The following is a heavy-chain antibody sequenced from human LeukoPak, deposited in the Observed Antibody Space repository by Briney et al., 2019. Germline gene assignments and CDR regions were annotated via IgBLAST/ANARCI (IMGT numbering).Heavy chain of an antibody. D-gene: IGHD2-21*01. CDR1: GFAFDDFG. Sequence: GGSLRLSCAASGFAFDDFGMHWVRQAPGKGLEWFSFISGDGSVTYYTDSIKGRFTVSRDNNKNSLYLQMGILRAEDTALYYCGKDGPVISYWGQGTVVTVSS. CDR3: GKDGPVISY. CDR2: ISGDGSVT. V-gene: IGHV3-43*02. J-gene: IGHJ4*02.